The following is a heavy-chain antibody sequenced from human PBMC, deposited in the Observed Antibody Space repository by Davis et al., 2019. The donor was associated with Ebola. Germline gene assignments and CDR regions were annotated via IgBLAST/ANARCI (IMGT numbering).Heavy chain of an antibody. CDR1: GYIFTSYD. J-gene: IGHJ4*02. D-gene: IGHD1-26*01. V-gene: IGHV1-8*01. CDR2: MNPNSGNT. Sequence: AASVKVSCKASGYIFTSYDINWVRQATGQGLEWMGWMNPNSGNTGYARKFQGRVSMTRNTSISTAYMELRSLRSEDTAVYYCARGNSGSSDYWGQGTLVTVSS. CDR3: ARGNSGSSDY.